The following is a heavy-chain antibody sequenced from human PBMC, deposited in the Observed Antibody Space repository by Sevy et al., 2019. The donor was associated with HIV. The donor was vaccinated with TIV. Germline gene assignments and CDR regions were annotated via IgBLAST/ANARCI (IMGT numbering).Heavy chain of an antibody. CDR2: IKQDGSVT. CDR1: GFSLNSYW. CDR3: VRAIAADGSF. Sequence: GGSLRLSCAASGFSLNSYWMSWVRQAPGKGLEWVANIKQDGSVTYYVDSVKGRVTISRDNARNFLYPQMNSLRAEDTARYYCVRAIAADGSFWGQGTLVTVSS. V-gene: IGHV3-7*01. J-gene: IGHJ4*02. D-gene: IGHD6-13*01.